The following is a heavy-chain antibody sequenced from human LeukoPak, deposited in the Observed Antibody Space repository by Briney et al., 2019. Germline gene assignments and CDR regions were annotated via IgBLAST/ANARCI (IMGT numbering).Heavy chain of an antibody. CDR1: GGSISSYY. J-gene: IGHJ4*02. CDR3: ARDRWGSGSYYAPFDY. D-gene: IGHD3-10*01. V-gene: IGHV4-59*01. Sequence: SETLSLTCTVSGGSISSYYWSWVRQPPGKGLEWIGYIYYSGSTNYNPSLKSRVTISVDTSKNQLSLKLSSVTAADTAVYYCARDRWGSGSYYAPFDYWGQGTLVTVSS. CDR2: IYYSGST.